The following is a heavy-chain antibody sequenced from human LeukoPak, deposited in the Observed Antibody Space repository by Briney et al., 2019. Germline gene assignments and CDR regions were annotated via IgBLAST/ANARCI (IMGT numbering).Heavy chain of an antibody. D-gene: IGHD2-8*01. Sequence: GGSLRLSCAASGFTVSSNYMSWVRQAPGKGLEWVSVIYSGGSTYYADSVKGRFTISRDNSKNTLYLQMNSLRAEDTAVYYCAKGTVLMVYAIELAFDIWGQGTMVTVSS. CDR3: AKGTVLMVYAIELAFDI. V-gene: IGHV3-53*05. J-gene: IGHJ3*02. CDR1: GFTVSSNY. CDR2: IYSGGST.